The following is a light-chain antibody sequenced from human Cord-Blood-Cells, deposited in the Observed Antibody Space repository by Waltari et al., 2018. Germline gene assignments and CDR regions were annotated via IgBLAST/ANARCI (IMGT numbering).Light chain of an antibody. CDR2: EVS. Sequence: QSALTQPASVSGSPGQSITISCTGTSSDVGGYNYVSWYQQHPGKAPKLMIYEVSNRPSGVSNRCAGSKSGNTASLTISGLQAEDEADYYCSSYTGSSTLVVFGGGTKLTVL. CDR1: SSDVGGYNY. V-gene: IGLV2-14*01. CDR3: SSYTGSSTLVV. J-gene: IGLJ2*01.